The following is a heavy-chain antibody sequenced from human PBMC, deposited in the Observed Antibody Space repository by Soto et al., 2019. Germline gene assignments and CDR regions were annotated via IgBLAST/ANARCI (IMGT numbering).Heavy chain of an antibody. CDR3: AREGGGNHFDY. V-gene: IGHV4-59*01. CDR2: IYYSGST. Sequence: SETLSLTCTVSGGSIRSYYWSWIRQPPGKGLEWIGYIYYSGSTNYNPSLKSRVTISVDTSKNQFSLKLSSVTAADTAVYYCAREGGGNHFDYWGQGTLVTVSS. D-gene: IGHD2-15*01. J-gene: IGHJ4*02. CDR1: GGSIRSYY.